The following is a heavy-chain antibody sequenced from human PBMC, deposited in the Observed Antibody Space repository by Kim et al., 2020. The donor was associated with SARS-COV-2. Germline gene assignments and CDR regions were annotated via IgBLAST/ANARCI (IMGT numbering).Heavy chain of an antibody. V-gene: IGHV4-39*02. J-gene: IGHJ5*02. CDR3: AGDGSGSYYNWFDP. Sequence: SETLSLTCTVSGGSISSSSYYWGWIRQPPGKGLEWIGSIYYSGSTYYNPSLKSRVTISVDTSKNQFSLKLSSVTAADTAVYYCAGDGSGSYYNWFDPWGQGTLVTVSS. D-gene: IGHD3-10*01. CDR1: GGSISSSSYY. CDR2: IYYSGST.